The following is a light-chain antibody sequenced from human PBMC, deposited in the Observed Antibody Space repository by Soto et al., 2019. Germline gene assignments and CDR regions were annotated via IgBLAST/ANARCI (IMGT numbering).Light chain of an antibody. CDR3: QSYDKSLRSSV. CDR1: SSNIGAGYD. V-gene: IGLV1-40*01. Sequence: QSVLTQPPSVSGAPGQRVTISCTGSSSNIGAGYDVHWYQQLPATAPKLLIYGNNNRPSGVPDRFSGSKSGTSASLAITGRQAEDEDAVYCQSYDKSLRSSVFGGGTKLTVL. CDR2: GNN. J-gene: IGLJ2*01.